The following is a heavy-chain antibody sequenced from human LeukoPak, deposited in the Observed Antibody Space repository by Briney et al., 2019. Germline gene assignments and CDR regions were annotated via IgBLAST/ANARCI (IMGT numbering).Heavy chain of an antibody. CDR3: ARHPRIAVALSYYYYYGMDV. CDR1: GFTFSSYW. J-gene: IGHJ6*02. D-gene: IGHD6-19*01. Sequence: GGSLRLSCAASGFTFSSYWMSWVRQAPGKGLEWVANIKQDGSEKYYVDSLKGRFTISRDNAKNSLYLQMNSLRAEHTAVYYCARHPRIAVALSYYYYYGMDVWGQGTTVTVSS. CDR2: IKQDGSEK. V-gene: IGHV3-7*01.